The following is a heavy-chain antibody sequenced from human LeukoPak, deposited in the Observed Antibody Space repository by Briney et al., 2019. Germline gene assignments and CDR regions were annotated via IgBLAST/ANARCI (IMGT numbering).Heavy chain of an antibody. V-gene: IGHV3-21*01. Sequence: PGGSLRLSCAASGFTFSSYGMSWVRQAPGKGLEWVSSISSSSSYIYYADSVKGRFTISRDNAKNSLYLQMNSLRAEDTAVYYCARGIAGATDPFDYWGQGTLVTVSS. CDR3: ARGIAGATDPFDY. CDR1: GFTFSSYG. D-gene: IGHD1-26*01. CDR2: ISSSSSYI. J-gene: IGHJ4*02.